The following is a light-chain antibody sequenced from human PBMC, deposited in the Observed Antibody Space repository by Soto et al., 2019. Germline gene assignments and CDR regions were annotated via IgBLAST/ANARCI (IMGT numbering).Light chain of an antibody. CDR2: TFA. CDR3: ASWDVSLNAWV. J-gene: IGLJ3*02. CDR1: SSNIGSNA. Sequence: QSVLTQPPSASGTPGQRVTISCSGGSSNIGSNAENWYQQLPGTAPKLLIYTFAQRPSGVPDRFSGSKSGTSASLAISGLQSEDEADYYCASWDVSLNAWVFGGGTKLTVL. V-gene: IGLV1-44*01.